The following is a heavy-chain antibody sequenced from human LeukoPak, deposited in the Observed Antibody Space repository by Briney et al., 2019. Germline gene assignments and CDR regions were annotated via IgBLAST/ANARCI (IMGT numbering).Heavy chain of an antibody. CDR3: ARHRGVYSSSSRQSWFDP. CDR1: GFTFSSYG. CDR2: IWYDGSNK. V-gene: IGHV3-33*01. J-gene: IGHJ5*02. D-gene: IGHD6-6*01. Sequence: GRSLRLSCAAPGFTFSSYGMHWVRQAPGKRLERVAVIWYDGSNKYYADSVKGRFTISRDNSKNTLYLHMDSLRAEDTAVYYCARHRGVYSSSSRQSWFDPWGQGTLVTGSS.